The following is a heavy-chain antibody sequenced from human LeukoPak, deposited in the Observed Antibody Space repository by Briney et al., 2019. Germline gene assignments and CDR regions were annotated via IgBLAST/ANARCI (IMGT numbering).Heavy chain of an antibody. CDR2: IYFTGNA. V-gene: IGHV4-59*08. CDR1: GDSISDYY. J-gene: IGHJ3*02. Sequence: SEPLSLTCTVSGDSISDYYWVWMRQPPGEGLEWIGYIYFTGNAYYYPSLKSRVTFSLDTSKNHFSLKLTSVTAADTAVYYCARHPDTLIDALDIWGQGTMVTVSS. D-gene: IGHD2-15*01. CDR3: ARHPDTLIDALDI.